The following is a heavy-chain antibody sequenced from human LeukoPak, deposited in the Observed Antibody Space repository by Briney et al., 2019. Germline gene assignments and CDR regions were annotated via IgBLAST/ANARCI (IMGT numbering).Heavy chain of an antibody. D-gene: IGHD6-19*01. Sequence: SETLSLTCSVYGGSFSGYYWTWIRQPPGKGLEWIGEIDHSESTNHSPSLKSRLTMSVDTSKSQFSLRLNSVTAADTATYYCARRYSSGFYYFDYWGQGALVTVSS. V-gene: IGHV4-34*01. CDR1: GGSFSGYY. CDR2: IDHSEST. J-gene: IGHJ4*02. CDR3: ARRYSSGFYYFDY.